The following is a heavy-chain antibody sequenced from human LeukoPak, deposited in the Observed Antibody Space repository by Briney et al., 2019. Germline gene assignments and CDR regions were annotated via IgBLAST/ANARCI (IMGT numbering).Heavy chain of an antibody. CDR1: GYTFTSHG. CDR2: ISAYNGDT. V-gene: IGHV1-18*01. CDR3: AIAHMGGDY. J-gene: IGHJ4*02. Sequence: GASVKVSCEASGYTFTSHGVSWVRQAPGQGLEWMGWISAYNGDTNYAQRFQGRVTMTTDTSTSTAYMELRSLRFDDTAVYYCAIAHMGGDYWGQGTLVTVSS. D-gene: IGHD1-26*01.